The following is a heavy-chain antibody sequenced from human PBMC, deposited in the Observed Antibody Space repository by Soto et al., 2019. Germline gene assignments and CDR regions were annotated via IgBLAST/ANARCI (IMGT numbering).Heavy chain of an antibody. Sequence: QITLNESGPTQVKPRQTLTLTCTFSGFSLTTSGVGVGWIRQSPGKAPEWLALIYWDDDKRYSPSLKSRLTITKHTSKNQVVLTIADLDPADTATYYCAHRVLRTVFGLVTTTAIYFDFWGQGTPVAVSS. CDR2: IYWDDDK. V-gene: IGHV2-5*02. CDR3: AHRVLRTVFGLVTTTAIYFDF. D-gene: IGHD3-3*01. J-gene: IGHJ4*02. CDR1: GFSLTTSGVG.